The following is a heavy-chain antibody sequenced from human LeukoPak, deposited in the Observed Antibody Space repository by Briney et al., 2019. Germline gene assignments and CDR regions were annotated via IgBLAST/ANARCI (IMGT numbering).Heavy chain of an antibody. V-gene: IGHV1-69*13. CDR3: ARDSVVTP. CDR2: IIHIFGTS. Sequence: LVKISCKASGGTFSTYAISWVRQAPGQGLEWMGGIIHIFGTSNYAQKFEGRVTITADESTSTAYMELSSLRSEDTAVYYCARDSVVTPWGQGTLVNVSS. CDR1: GGTFSTYA. J-gene: IGHJ5*02. D-gene: IGHD2-21*02.